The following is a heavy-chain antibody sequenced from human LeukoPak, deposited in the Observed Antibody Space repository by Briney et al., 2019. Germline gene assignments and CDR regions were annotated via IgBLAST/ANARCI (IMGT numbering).Heavy chain of an antibody. D-gene: IGHD3-22*01. CDR1: GFTFSSYG. V-gene: IGHV3-30*18. CDR3: AKLVDSSGYYSYDAFDI. J-gene: IGHJ3*02. Sequence: GRSLRLSCAASGFTFSSYGMHWVRQAPGKGLERVAVISYDGSNKYYADSVKGRLTISRDNSKNTLYLQMNSLRAEDTAVYYCAKLVDSSGYYSYDAFDIWGQGTMVTVSS. CDR2: ISYDGSNK.